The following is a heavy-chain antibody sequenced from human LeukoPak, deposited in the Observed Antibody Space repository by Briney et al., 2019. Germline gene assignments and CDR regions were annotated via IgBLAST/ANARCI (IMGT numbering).Heavy chain of an antibody. Sequence: SVKVPCKASGGTFSSYAISWVRQAPGQGLEWMGGIIPIFGTANYAQKFQGRVTITADESTSTAYMELSSLRSEDTAVYYCASSLGDYGDYTEAFDIWGQGTMVTVSS. J-gene: IGHJ3*02. CDR1: GGTFSSYA. CDR3: ASSLGDYGDYTEAFDI. V-gene: IGHV1-69*13. CDR2: IIPIFGTA. D-gene: IGHD4-17*01.